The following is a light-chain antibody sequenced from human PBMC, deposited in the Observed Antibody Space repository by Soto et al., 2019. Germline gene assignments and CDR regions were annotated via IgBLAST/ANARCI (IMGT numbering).Light chain of an antibody. V-gene: IGKV1-5*01. CDR2: DAS. CDR1: QSIGSW. J-gene: IGKJ1*01. Sequence: DIQMTQSPSTLSASVGDRVTITCWASQSIGSWLDWYQQRPGKAPNLLIYDASSLESGVPSRLRGSRSGTELTLTINSMQTDDFETYYCQHYNSYSEAFGQGTKVDI. CDR3: QHYNSYSEA.